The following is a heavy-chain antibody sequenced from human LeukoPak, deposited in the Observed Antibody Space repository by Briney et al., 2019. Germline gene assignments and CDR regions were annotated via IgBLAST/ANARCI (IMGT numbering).Heavy chain of an antibody. CDR3: AIQGGNFDY. CDR2: ISASGGST. CDR1: GFTFSSYA. Sequence: PGGSLRLSCAASGFTFSSYAMSWVRQAPGKGLEWVSIISASGGSTYYADSVKGRFTISRDNSKNTLYLQMNSLRAEDTAVYYCAIQGGNFDYWGQGTLVTVSS. J-gene: IGHJ4*02. D-gene: IGHD3-16*01. V-gene: IGHV3-23*01.